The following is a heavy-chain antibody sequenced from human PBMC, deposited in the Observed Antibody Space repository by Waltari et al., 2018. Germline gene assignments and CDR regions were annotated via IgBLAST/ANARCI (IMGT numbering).Heavy chain of an antibody. CDR2: SNSDGSST. CDR1: GFTYSVYW. J-gene: IGHJ2*01. CDR3: ARGARRTSVTTGWWYFDL. D-gene: IGHD4-17*01. V-gene: IGHV3-74*01. Sequence: EVQLVESGGGLVQPGGSLRLSCAASGFTYSVYWMHWVRQAPGKGLVWVSRSNSDGSSTSYAYSVKGRFTISKDNAKNTVYLQMNSLRAEDTAIYYCARGARRTSVTTGWWYFDLWGRGTLVTVSS.